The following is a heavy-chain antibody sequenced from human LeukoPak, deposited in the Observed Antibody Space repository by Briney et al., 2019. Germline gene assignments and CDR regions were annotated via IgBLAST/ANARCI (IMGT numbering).Heavy chain of an antibody. CDR1: GGSIGSDY. CDR2: IYYGGTT. V-gene: IGHV4-59*07. D-gene: IGHD7-27*01. CDR3: ARGANWGSPDY. Sequence: SDTLSLTCTVSGGSIGSDYWSWIRQSPGKGLEWMGYIYYGGTTSYNPSLKSRVTISLDTSKNQFSLKLSSVTAADTAVYYCARGANWGSPDYWGQGTLVTVSS. J-gene: IGHJ4*02.